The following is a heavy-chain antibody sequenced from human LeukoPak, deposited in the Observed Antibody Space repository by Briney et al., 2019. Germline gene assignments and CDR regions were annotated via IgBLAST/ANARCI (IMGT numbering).Heavy chain of an antibody. CDR2: ISSSSSYI. Sequence: GGSLRLSCAASGFTFSSYSMNWVRQAPGKGLEWVSSISSSSSYIYYADSVKGRFTISRDNAKNTLYLQMNSLRAEDTAVYYCAKGRIAPGDPWGQGTLVTVSS. D-gene: IGHD6-13*01. CDR3: AKGRIAPGDP. J-gene: IGHJ5*02. CDR1: GFTFSSYS. V-gene: IGHV3-21*04.